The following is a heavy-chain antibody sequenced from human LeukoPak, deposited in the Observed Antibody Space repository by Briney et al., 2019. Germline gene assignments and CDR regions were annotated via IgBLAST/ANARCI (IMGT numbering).Heavy chain of an antibody. Sequence: GGSLRLSCAASGFTFSDYYMSWIRQAPGKGLEWVSYISSSGSTIYYADSVKGRFTISRDNAKNSLYLQMNSLRAEDTAVYYCARDVGLAPPPDSSGYYYEGGYFDYWGQGTLVTVSS. CDR3: ARDVGLAPPPDSSGYYYEGGYFDY. D-gene: IGHD3-22*01. J-gene: IGHJ4*02. CDR1: GFTFSDYY. CDR2: ISSSGSTI. V-gene: IGHV3-11*01.